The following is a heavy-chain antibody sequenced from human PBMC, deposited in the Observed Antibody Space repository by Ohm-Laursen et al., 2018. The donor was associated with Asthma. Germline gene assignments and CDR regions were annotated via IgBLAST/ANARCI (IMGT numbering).Heavy chain of an antibody. CDR3: AKDVLGFVAAAQD. J-gene: IGHJ4*02. D-gene: IGHD6-13*01. CDR1: GFTFSSYA. CDR2: ISSNGGTT. V-gene: IGHV3-64*04. Sequence: SLRLSCTASGFTFSSYAIHWVRQAPGKGLEYVSAISSNGGTTYYADSVKGRFTISRDNSKNTLYLQMNSLRAEDTAIYYCAKDVLGFVAAAQDWGQGTLVTVSS.